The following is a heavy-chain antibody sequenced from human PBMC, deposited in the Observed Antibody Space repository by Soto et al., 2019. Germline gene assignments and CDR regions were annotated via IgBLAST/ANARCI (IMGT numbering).Heavy chain of an antibody. J-gene: IGHJ4*02. D-gene: IGHD2-2*02. CDR3: AREGRGKKAGYNGLVSLGY. Sequence: QVQLVQSGAEVKTPGSSLKVSCTVSGTRFSNYVISWLRQAPGQGLEWLGRIIPIFNTTQYPQKLQGRVTKTADKATNTASLELSSLRFDDTAVYYCAREGRGKKAGYNGLVSLGYWGQGTPVTVSS. CDR1: GTRFSNYV. CDR2: IIPIFNTT. V-gene: IGHV1-69*06.